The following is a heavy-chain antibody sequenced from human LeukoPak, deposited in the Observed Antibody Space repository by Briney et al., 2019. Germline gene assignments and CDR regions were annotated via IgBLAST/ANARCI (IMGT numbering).Heavy chain of an antibody. V-gene: IGHV3-11*05. CDR2: ISSSSYT. Sequence: GGSLRLSCAASGFTFSDYYMSWIRQAPGKGLEWVSYISSSSYTNYADSVKGRFTISRDTSKNTLYLQMNNLRADDTAVYYCARDPQVSYWGQGALVTVSS. CDR1: GFTFSDYY. J-gene: IGHJ4*02. CDR3: ARDPQVSY.